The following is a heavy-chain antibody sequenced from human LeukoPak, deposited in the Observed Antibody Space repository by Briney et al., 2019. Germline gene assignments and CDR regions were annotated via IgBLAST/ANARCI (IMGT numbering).Heavy chain of an antibody. CDR2: ISSSGSSR. V-gene: IGHV3-48*03. J-gene: IGHJ4*02. CDR1: GFTFSSYE. CDR3: ARQDSGWHVY. Sequence: GGSLRLSCAASGFTFSSYEMNWVRQAPGKGLEWVSYISSSGSSRYYADSVKGRFTISRDNAKNSLNLQMNGLRADDTAVYYCARQDSGWHVYWGQGTLVIVSS. D-gene: IGHD6-19*01.